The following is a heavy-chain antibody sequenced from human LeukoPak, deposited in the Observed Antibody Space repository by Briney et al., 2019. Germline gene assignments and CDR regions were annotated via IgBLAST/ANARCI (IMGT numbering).Heavy chain of an antibody. CDR2: INWNGDRT. J-gene: IGHJ4*02. CDR1: GFTFDDYG. Sequence: GGSLRLSCAASGFTFDDYGMTWVRQAPGKGLEWVSGINWNGDRTGYADSVKGRFTISRDNAKNSLYLQMNSLRAEDTAVYYCATGYSYGMNWGQGTLVTVSS. D-gene: IGHD5-18*01. V-gene: IGHV3-20*04. CDR3: ATGYSYGMN.